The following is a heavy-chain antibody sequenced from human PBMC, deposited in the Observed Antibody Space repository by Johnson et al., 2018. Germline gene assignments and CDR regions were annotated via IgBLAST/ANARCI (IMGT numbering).Heavy chain of an antibody. CDR2: IYPGDSDT. CDR3: ARVGLGAYYYDSSGYYAFDI. CDR1: GYSFTSYW. D-gene: IGHD3-22*01. Sequence: QLVESGAEVKKPGESLKISCKASGYSFTSYWIGWVRQMPGQGLEWMGIIYPGDSDTRYSPSFQGQVTISADKAISTAYLQWSSLKASDTAMHYCARVGLGAYYYDSSGYYAFDIWGQGTMVTVSS. J-gene: IGHJ3*02. V-gene: IGHV5-51*03.